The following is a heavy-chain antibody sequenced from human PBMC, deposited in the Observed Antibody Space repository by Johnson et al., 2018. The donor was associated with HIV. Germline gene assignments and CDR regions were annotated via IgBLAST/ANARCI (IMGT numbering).Heavy chain of an antibody. CDR2: IYTGGST. V-gene: IGHV3-66*02. CDR3: VRDDGSDYEAFDI. CDR1: GFSVSTNY. Sequence: VQLVESGGDLVQPGGSLRLSCAASGFSVSTNYMYWVRQAPGKGLEWVSIIYTGGSTFYADSVKGRFTISRDNAKNSLYLQMNGLRAEDTAVYYCVRDDGSDYEAFDIWGQGTMVTVSS. J-gene: IGHJ3*02. D-gene: IGHD2-21*01.